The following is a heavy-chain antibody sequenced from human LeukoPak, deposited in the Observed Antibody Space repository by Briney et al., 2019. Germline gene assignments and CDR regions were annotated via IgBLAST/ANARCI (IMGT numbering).Heavy chain of an antibody. CDR1: GFIFSDQN. CDR2: ISSSSSYI. J-gene: IGHJ4*02. V-gene: IGHV3-21*01. D-gene: IGHD3-22*01. CDR3: ARDGNLRYDSSGYYWVY. Sequence: GGSLRLSCAASGFIFSDQNMNWVRQAPGKGLEWVSSISSSSSYIYYADSVKGRFTISRDNAKNSLYLQMNSLRAEDTAVYYCARDGNLRYDSSGYYWVYWGQGTLVTVSS.